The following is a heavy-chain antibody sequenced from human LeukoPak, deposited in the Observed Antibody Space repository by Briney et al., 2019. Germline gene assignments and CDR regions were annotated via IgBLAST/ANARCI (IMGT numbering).Heavy chain of an antibody. V-gene: IGHV4-39*01. CDR2: IYYSGST. Sequence: SETLSLTCTVSGGSISSSSYYWGWIRQPPGKGLEWIGSIYYSGSTYYNPSLKSRVTISVDTSKNQFSLKLSSVTAADTAVCYCARYYYGSGTTPIMDVWGQGTTVTVSS. J-gene: IGHJ6*02. CDR1: GGSISSSSYY. CDR3: ARYYYGSGTTPIMDV. D-gene: IGHD3-10*01.